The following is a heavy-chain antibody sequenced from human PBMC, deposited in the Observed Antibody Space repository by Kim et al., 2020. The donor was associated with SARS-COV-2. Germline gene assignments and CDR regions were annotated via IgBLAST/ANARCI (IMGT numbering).Heavy chain of an antibody. J-gene: IGHJ5*02. CDR3: ARGSQLLYPVNWFDP. D-gene: IGHD2-2*02. Sequence: QKAQRRVTMTRDTSTSTVYMELSSLRSEDTAVYYCARGSQLLYPVNWFDPWGQGTLVTVSS. V-gene: IGHV1-46*01.